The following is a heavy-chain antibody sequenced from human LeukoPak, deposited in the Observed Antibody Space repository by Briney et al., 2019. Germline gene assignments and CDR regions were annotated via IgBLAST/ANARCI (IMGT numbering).Heavy chain of an antibody. CDR3: AAGMEGEPYPHYYYYGMDV. D-gene: IGHD1-14*01. CDR2: IYYSGST. V-gene: IGHV4-39*07. J-gene: IGHJ6*02. CDR1: SGSISSSSYY. Sequence: PSETLSLTCTVTSGSISSSSYYWGWIRQPPGKGLEWIGSIYYSGSTNYNPSLKSRVTISVDTSKNQFSLKLSSVTAADTAVYYCAAGMEGEPYPHYYYYGMDVWGQGTTVTVSS.